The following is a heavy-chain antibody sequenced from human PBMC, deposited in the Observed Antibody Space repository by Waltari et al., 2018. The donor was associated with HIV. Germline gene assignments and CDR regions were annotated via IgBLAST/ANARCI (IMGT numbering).Heavy chain of an antibody. CDR2: INTGGQT. D-gene: IGHD2-15*01. J-gene: IGHJ6*02. V-gene: IGHV3-53*01. Sequence: EVQLVESGGGLIQPGESIKLAGEVSVFSGRGKQMSWFRLPRGKGLQCISVINTGGQTFYADSLKGRFTISRDTSKNKLFLQIKRATEEDTATYFCVRGGGDPTIRKTSGYSYYGMDVWGQGATVIVSS. CDR3: VRGGGDPTIRKTSGYSYYGMDV. CDR1: VFSGRGKQ.